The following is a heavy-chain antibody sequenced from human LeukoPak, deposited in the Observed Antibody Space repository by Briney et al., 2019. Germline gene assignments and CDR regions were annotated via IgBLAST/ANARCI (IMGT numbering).Heavy chain of an antibody. V-gene: IGHV1-2*02. CDR1: GYTFTGYY. CDR3: ARDIGYCSSTSCYTHDY. Sequence: ASVKVSCKASGYTFTGYYMHWVRQAPGQGLEWMGWINPNSGGTNYAQKFQGRVTMTRDTSISTAYMELSRLRSDDTAGYYCARDIGYCSSTSCYTHDYWGQGTLVTVSS. D-gene: IGHD2-2*02. CDR2: INPNSGGT. J-gene: IGHJ4*02.